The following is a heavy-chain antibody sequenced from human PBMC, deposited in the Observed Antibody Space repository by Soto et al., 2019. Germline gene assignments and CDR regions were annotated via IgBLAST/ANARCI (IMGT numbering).Heavy chain of an antibody. J-gene: IGHJ6*02. CDR3: ARDNIWSRYYDFWIQSGVYYYGMDV. D-gene: IGHD3-3*01. CDR1: GFTFSSYE. CDR2: IRSSGSTI. V-gene: IGHV3-48*03. Sequence: EVQLVESGGGLVQPGGSLRLSCAASGFTFSSYEMNWVRQAPGKGLEWVSYIRSSGSTIYYADSVKGRFTISRDNAKNSMYLQMNSLRAEDTAVYYCARDNIWSRYYDFWIQSGVYYYGMDVWGQGTTVTVSS.